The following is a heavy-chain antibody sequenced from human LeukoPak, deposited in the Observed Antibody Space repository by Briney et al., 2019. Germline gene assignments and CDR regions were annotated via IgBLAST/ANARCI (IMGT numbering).Heavy chain of an antibody. CDR1: GGTFNSYA. CDR2: IIPIFGTA. J-gene: IGHJ4*02. V-gene: IGHV1-69*05. Sequence: ASVKVSCKASGGTFNSYAISWVRQAPGQGLEWMGGIIPIFGTANYAQKFQGRVTITTEEYKSTDYMELSSLRSEDTAVYYCAWTNWNVQGAMWYWGQGTLVTVSS. D-gene: IGHD1-1*01. CDR3: AWTNWNVQGAMWY.